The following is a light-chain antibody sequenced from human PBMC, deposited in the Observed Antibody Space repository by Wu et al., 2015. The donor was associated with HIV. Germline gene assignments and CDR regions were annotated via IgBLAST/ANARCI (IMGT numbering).Light chain of an antibody. CDR2: AAS. Sequence: EIVMTQSPATLSVSPGERATLSCRASESVSSNLAWYQQEPGQAPRLLFFAASTRATGIPARFSGSGSGTEFTLTITSLQSEDFAIYYCQQYNKWPLTFGGGTKVDIK. CDR3: QQYNKWPLT. CDR1: ESVSSN. V-gene: IGKV3-15*01. J-gene: IGKJ4*01.